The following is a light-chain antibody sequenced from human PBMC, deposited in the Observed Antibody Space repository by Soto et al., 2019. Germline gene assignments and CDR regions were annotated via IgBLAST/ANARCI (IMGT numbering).Light chain of an antibody. CDR2: DAS. Sequence: DIQMTQSPSTLSASVGDRVTITCRASQSINSWVAWHQQKPGKAPKLLIHDASRLESGVPSRFSGSGSGTEFTLTISSLQPDDFATYYCQQYNSYPVTFGGGAKVEIK. CDR3: QQYNSYPVT. J-gene: IGKJ4*01. V-gene: IGKV1-5*01. CDR1: QSINSW.